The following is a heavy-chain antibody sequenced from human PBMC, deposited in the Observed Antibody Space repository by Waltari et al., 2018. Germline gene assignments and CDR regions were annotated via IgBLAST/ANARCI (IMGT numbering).Heavy chain of an antibody. J-gene: IGHJ4*02. V-gene: IGHV4-39*01. CDR2: LYYGGPT. D-gene: IGHD2-8*01. CDR1: DASVQRNNYN. CDR3: ARGLILDRALDH. Sequence: QLQLTESGPGLLKPSETLSLTCSVPDASVQRNNYNWVWLRQPPGKGLEWIGSLYYGGPTYYNSSLKSRVSISVDTSKNQFSLTVTSVTASDTAIYFCARGLILDRALDHWGQGSQVTVSS.